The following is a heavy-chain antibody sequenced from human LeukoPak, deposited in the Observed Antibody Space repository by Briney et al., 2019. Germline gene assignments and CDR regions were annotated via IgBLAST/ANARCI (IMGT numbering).Heavy chain of an antibody. Sequence: SVNVSCKASGGTFSSYAISWVRQAPGHGLEWMGGIIPIFGTANYAQKFQGRVTITTEESTSTAYMELSSLRSEDTAVYYCARMGGYSGYDRSGHAFDIWGQGTMVTVSS. CDR1: GGTFSSYA. J-gene: IGHJ3*02. CDR2: IIPIFGTA. CDR3: ARMGGYSGYDRSGHAFDI. D-gene: IGHD5-12*01. V-gene: IGHV1-69*05.